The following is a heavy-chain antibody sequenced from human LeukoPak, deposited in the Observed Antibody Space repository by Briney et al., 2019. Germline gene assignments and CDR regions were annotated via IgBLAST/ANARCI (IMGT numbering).Heavy chain of an antibody. D-gene: IGHD2-15*01. CDR1: GFAFSSYS. V-gene: IGHV3-48*04. CDR3: ARDPVVEPLDY. Sequence: GRSLRLSCAASGFAFSSYSMSWVRQSPGKGLEWLSYITSSSSTIYYADSVRGRFTTSRDNAKNSLYLQMNSLRAEDTAVYYCARDPVVEPLDYWGQGTLVTVSS. CDR2: ITSSSSTI. J-gene: IGHJ4*02.